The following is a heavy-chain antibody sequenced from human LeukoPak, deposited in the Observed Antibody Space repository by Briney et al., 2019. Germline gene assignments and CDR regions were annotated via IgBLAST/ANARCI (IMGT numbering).Heavy chain of an antibody. J-gene: IGHJ5*02. CDR3: ARVRDSSSLNH. CDR1: GGTFSSYA. Sequence: GGSVRLSCKASGGTFSSYAISWVRQAPGQGLEWMGGIIPIFGTANYAQKFQGGVTITADESTSTAYMELSSLRSEDTAVYYCARVRDSSSLNHWGQGTLVTVSS. D-gene: IGHD6-13*01. CDR2: IIPIFGTA. V-gene: IGHV1-69*01.